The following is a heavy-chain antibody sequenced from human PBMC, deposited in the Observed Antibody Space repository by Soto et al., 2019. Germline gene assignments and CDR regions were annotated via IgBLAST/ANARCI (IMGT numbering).Heavy chain of an antibody. V-gene: IGHV1-18*01. CDR1: GYTFTSSG. Sequence: QVQLVQSGAEVKKPGASVKVSCKASGYTFTSSGISWVRQAPGQGLEWMGWISAYNGNTNYAQKPQGRVTMTTDTSTSTAYMELKGRRSDDTAVYDCASDAPPEDYWGQGTLVTVSS. CDR3: ASDAPPEDY. J-gene: IGHJ4*02. CDR2: ISAYNGNT.